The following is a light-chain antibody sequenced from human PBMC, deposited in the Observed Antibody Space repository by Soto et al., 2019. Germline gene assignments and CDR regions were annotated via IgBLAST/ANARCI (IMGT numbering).Light chain of an antibody. J-gene: IGKJ5*01. V-gene: IGKV3-11*01. CDR3: QHRSNWPPIT. CDR1: QSVSIY. Sequence: EIVLTQSPATLSLSPGERATLSCRASQSVSIYLAWYQQKPGQAPRLLIYDSSNRAAGIPARFSARGSGTDFTLFISNREPEDSAVYYCQHRSNWPPITFGQGTRLEIK. CDR2: DSS.